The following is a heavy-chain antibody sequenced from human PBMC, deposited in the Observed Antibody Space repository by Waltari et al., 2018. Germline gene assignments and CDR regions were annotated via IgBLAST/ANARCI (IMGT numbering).Heavy chain of an antibody. CDR2: FTDSSKP. V-gene: IGHV3-48*01. J-gene: IGHJ2*01. Sequence: EVQLVEVGGDLVQPGGSLRLSCAASGFTFSSYGMNWVRQAPGKGLEWVSYFTDSSKPYSGDAVKGRFTISRDNAKNSLYLQMNSLRTEDTAVYYCARVGASYWYFDLWGRGTLVTVSS. CDR1: GFTFSSYG. CDR3: ARVGASYWYFDL. D-gene: IGHD1-26*01.